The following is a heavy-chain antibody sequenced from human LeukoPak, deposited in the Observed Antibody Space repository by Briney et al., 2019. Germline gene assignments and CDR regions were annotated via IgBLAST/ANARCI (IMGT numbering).Heavy chain of an antibody. Sequence: ASVKVSCKASGYTFTSYGISWVRQAPGQGLEWMGWISAYNGNTNYAQKLQGRVTMTTDTSTSTAYMELRSLRSDDTAVYYCARVRLEPNYYYYGMDVRGKGTTVTVSS. V-gene: IGHV1-18*04. D-gene: IGHD1-1*01. CDR2: ISAYNGNT. J-gene: IGHJ6*04. CDR1: GYTFTSYG. CDR3: ARVRLEPNYYYYGMDV.